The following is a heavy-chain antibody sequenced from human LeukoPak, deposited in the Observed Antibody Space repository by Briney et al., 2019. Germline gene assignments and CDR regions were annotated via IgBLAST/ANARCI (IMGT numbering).Heavy chain of an antibody. CDR1: GGSISSYY. Sequence: SETLSLTCTVSGGSISSYYWSWIRQPAGKGLEWIGRIYTSGSTNYNPSLKSRVTMSVDTSKNQFSLKLSSVTAADTAVYYCARSALDCSSTSCYIGWFDPWGQGTLVTVSS. CDR3: ARSALDCSSTSCYIGWFDP. J-gene: IGHJ5*02. V-gene: IGHV4-4*07. CDR2: IYTSGST. D-gene: IGHD2-2*02.